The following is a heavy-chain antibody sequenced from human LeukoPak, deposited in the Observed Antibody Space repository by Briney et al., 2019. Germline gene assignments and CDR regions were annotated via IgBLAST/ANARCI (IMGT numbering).Heavy chain of an antibody. CDR3: ARVHYYDSSGAFDI. V-gene: IGHV4-59*08. Sequence: PSETVSLTCTVSGGSISSYYWNWIRQPPGKGLEWIGYIYYSGSTNYNPSLKSRVTISVHTSKNQFSLKLSSVTAADTAVYYCARVHYYDSSGAFDIWGQGTMVTVSS. J-gene: IGHJ3*02. CDR1: GGSISSYY. D-gene: IGHD3-22*01. CDR2: IYYSGST.